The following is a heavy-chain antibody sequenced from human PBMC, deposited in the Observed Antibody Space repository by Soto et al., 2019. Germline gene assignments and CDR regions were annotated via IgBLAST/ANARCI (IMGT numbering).Heavy chain of an antibody. CDR1: GYTFSNYG. J-gene: IGHJ5*02. Sequence: WASVKVSWKTSGYTFSNYGITWVRQAPGQPLEWLGWISLYSDGTNYAQKFQGRVSMTTDTSTTTAYMELRSLRSDDTAVYYCARVVPGAEAWFGPWGQGTLVTVSS. D-gene: IGHD2-2*01. CDR2: ISLYSDGT. V-gene: IGHV1-18*01. CDR3: ARVVPGAEAWFGP.